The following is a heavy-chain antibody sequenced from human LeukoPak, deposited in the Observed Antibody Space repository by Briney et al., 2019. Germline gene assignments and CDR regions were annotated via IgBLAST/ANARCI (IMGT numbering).Heavy chain of an antibody. D-gene: IGHD6-19*01. J-gene: IGHJ4*02. CDR2: INWNGGST. V-gene: IGHV3-20*04. Sequence: GGSLRLPCAASGFTSDDHGMSWVRQAPGKGLEWVSGINWNGGSTGYADSVKGRFTISRDNAKNFLYLQMNSLRAEDTALYYCAGGDRNGWYFDYWGQGTLVTVSS. CDR1: GFTSDDHG. CDR3: AGGDRNGWYFDY.